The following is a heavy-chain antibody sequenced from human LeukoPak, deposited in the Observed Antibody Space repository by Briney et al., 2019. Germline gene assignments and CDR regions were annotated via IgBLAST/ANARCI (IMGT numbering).Heavy chain of an antibody. J-gene: IGHJ5*02. CDR3: ARDHINQGLIAARQNWFDP. CDR2: IYTSGST. V-gene: IGHV4-4*07. D-gene: IGHD6-6*01. Sequence: SETLSLTCTVSGGSISTYYWSWIRQPAGKGLEWIGRIYTSGSTNYNPSLMSRVTMSVDTSKNQFSLKLSSVTAADTAVYYCARDHINQGLIAARQNWFDPWGQGTLVTVSS. CDR1: GGSISTYY.